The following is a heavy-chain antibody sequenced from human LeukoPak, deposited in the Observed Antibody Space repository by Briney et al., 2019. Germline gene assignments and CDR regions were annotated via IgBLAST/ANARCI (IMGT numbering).Heavy chain of an antibody. D-gene: IGHD5-18*01. J-gene: IGHJ6*02. Sequence: GASVKVSCTASGGTFSSYAISWVRQAPGQGLEWMGRIIPILGIANYAQKFQGRVTITADKSTSTAYMELSSLRSEDTAVYYCATGIQLWLPDWYGMDVWGQGTTVTVSS. CDR3: ATGIQLWLPDWYGMDV. V-gene: IGHV1-69*04. CDR2: IIPILGIA. CDR1: GGTFSSYA.